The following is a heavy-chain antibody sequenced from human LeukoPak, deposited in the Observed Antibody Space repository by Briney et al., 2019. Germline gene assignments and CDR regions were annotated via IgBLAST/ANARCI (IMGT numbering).Heavy chain of an antibody. V-gene: IGHV1-18*01. CDR2: ISAYNGNT. Sequence: ASVKVSCKASGGTFSSYAISWVRQAPGQGLEWMGWISAYNGNTNYAQKLQGRVTMTTDTSTSTAYMELRSLRSDDTAVYYCASQYYDFWSGYYIDYWGQGTLVTVSS. CDR3: ASQYYDFWSGYYIDY. J-gene: IGHJ4*02. D-gene: IGHD3-3*01. CDR1: GGTFSSYA.